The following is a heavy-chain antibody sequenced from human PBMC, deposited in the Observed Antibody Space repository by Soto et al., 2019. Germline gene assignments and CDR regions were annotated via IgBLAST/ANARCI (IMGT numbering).Heavy chain of an antibody. D-gene: IGHD6-19*01. J-gene: IGHJ4*02. V-gene: IGHV4-31*01. CDR3: ARDLGSEQWFFDN. CDR2: IHNSGST. CDR1: GASVSGDGSY. Sequence: QVQLQESGPGLVKPSQTLSLTCLVSGASVSGDGSYCSWIRQHPGKGLQFIGYIHNSGSTYSNPSLENQVAMSIDTSKTQFSLRLSSVTAADSAVYFCARDLGSEQWFFDNWGQGILVTVSS.